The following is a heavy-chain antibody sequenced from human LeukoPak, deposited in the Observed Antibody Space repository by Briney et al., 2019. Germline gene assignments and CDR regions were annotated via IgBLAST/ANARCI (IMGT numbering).Heavy chain of an antibody. Sequence: PSATLSLTCTGSGGSISSYYWSWIRQHPGKGLEWIGYIYYSGSTNYNPSLKSRVTISVDTSKNQFSLKLSSVTAADTAVYYCARGVFGVVIIGDYFALDYWGQGTLVTVSS. CDR1: GGSISSYY. CDR2: IYYSGST. CDR3: ARGVFGVVIIGDYFALDY. D-gene: IGHD3-3*01. V-gene: IGHV4-59*01. J-gene: IGHJ4*02.